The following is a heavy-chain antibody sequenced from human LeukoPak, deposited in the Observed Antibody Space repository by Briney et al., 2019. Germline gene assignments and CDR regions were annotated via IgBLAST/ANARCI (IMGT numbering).Heavy chain of an antibody. D-gene: IGHD3-10*01. V-gene: IGHV4-39*01. J-gene: IGHJ6*02. CDR3: ARVPRGLPDYYYGMDV. Sequence: KPSETLYLTCTVSSGSISSNNYYWGWIRQPPGKGLEWIGRIYYSGSSYYKPSLKSRVTISADTSKNQFSLKLSSVTAADTAVYYCARVPRGLPDYYYGMDVWGQGTTVTVSS. CDR2: IYYSGSS. CDR1: SGSISSNNYY.